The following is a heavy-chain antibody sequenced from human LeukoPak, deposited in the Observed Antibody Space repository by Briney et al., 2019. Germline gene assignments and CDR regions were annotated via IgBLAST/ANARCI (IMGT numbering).Heavy chain of an antibody. CDR1: GFTFSSYA. D-gene: IGHD5-18*01. Sequence: GGSLRLSCAASGFTFSSYAMHWVRQAPGKGLEWVAVISYDGSNKYYADSVKGRFTISRDNSKNTLYLQMNSLRAEDTAVYYCAKAELPRGYSYGYYFDYWGQGTLVTVSS. CDR2: ISYDGSNK. V-gene: IGHV3-30-3*01. J-gene: IGHJ4*02. CDR3: AKAELPRGYSYGYYFDY.